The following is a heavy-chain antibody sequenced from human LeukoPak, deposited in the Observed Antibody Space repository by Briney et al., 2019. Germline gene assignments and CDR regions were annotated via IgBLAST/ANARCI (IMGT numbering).Heavy chain of an antibody. CDR3: ARNPNFDY. Sequence: PSETLSLTCTVSGGSISSSSYYWGWIRQPPGKGLEWIGSIYYSGSTYYNPSLKSRVTISVDTSKNQFSLKLSSVTAADTAVYYCARNPNFDYWGQGTLVTVSS. CDR2: IYYSGST. J-gene: IGHJ4*02. CDR1: GGSISSSSYY. V-gene: IGHV4-39*01.